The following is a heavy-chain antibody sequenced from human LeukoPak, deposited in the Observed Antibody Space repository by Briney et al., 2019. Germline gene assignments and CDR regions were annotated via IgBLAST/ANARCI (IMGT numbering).Heavy chain of an antibody. CDR3: AKRPTVTYGMDV. Sequence: SVTVSCTASGGTFSSYAISWVRQAPGQGLEWMGGIIPIFGTANYAQKFQGRVTITADESTSTAYMELSSLRSEDTAVYYCAKRPTVTYGMDVWGQGTTVTVSS. V-gene: IGHV1-69*13. J-gene: IGHJ6*02. CDR1: GGTFSSYA. D-gene: IGHD4-17*01. CDR2: IIPIFGTA.